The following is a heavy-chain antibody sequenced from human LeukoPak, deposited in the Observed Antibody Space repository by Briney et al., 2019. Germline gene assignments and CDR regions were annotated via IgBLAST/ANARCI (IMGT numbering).Heavy chain of an antibody. J-gene: IGHJ4*02. CDR1: GFTLSSHG. Sequence: GGSLRLSCAASGFTLSSHGMHWVRQAPGKGLEWVAVITYDGGNKYYADSVKGRFTISRDNSKNTLYLQMNSLRAEDTAVYFCAKGTYSDSSSCLDYWGQGSLVTVSS. CDR2: ITYDGGNK. D-gene: IGHD3-22*01. V-gene: IGHV3-30*18. CDR3: AKGTYSDSSSCLDY.